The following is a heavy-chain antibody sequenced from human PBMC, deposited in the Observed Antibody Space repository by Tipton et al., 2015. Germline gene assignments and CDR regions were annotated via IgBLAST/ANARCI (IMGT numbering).Heavy chain of an antibody. V-gene: IGHV4-39*01. D-gene: IGHD3-22*01. CDR1: GGSISRSSYY. Sequence: TLSLTCTVSGGSISRSSYYWGWIRQPPGKGLEWIGYISYTDGAHYNPSLKSRVTISVDTSKNQFSLKLSSVTAADTAVYYCAREQDSDGSEYDSSGLCGFDPWGQGTQVTVSS. CDR3: AREQDSDGSEYDSSGLCGFDP. CDR2: ISYTDGA. J-gene: IGHJ5*02.